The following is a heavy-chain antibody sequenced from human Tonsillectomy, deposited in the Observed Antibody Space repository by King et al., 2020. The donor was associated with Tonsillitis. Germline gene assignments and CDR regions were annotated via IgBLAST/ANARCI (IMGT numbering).Heavy chain of an antibody. V-gene: IGHV1-2*02. D-gene: IGHD3-3*01. CDR1: GYTFTGYY. J-gene: IGHJ4*02. CDR2: INPNSGGT. Sequence: QLVQSGAEVKKPGASVKVSCKASGYTFTGYYMHWVRQAPGQGLEWMGWINPNSGGTIYAQKFQGRVTMTRDTSISTAYMELSRLRSDDTAVYYCARVAIFGVDYQFDYWGQGTLVTVSS. CDR3: ARVAIFGVDYQFDY.